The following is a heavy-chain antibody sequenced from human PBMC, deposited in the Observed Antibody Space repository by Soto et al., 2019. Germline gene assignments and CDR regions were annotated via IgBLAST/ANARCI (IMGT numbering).Heavy chain of an antibody. D-gene: IGHD3-22*01. V-gene: IGHV1-69*12. Sequence: QVQLVQSGAEVKKPGSSVKVSCKASGGTFSSYAISWVRQAPGQGLEWMGGIIPIFGTANYAQKFQGRVTITADESTSTASMELSSLRSEDTAVYYCARGDSSGYYYPDAFDIWGQGTMFTVSS. CDR2: IIPIFGTA. CDR1: GGTFSSYA. J-gene: IGHJ3*02. CDR3: ARGDSSGYYYPDAFDI.